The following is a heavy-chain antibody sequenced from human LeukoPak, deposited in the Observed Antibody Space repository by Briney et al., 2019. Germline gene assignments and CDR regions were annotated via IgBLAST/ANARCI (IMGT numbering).Heavy chain of an antibody. D-gene: IGHD5-18*01. J-gene: IGHJ4*02. CDR3: ARDLSGVTGYTYGRGIDY. CDR2: MNPNSGNT. Sequence: SVKVSCKASGYTFTSYDINWVRQATGQGLEWMGWMNPNSGNTGYAQKFQGRVTITRNTSISTAYMELSSLRSEDTAVYYCARDLSGVTGYTYGRGIDYWGQGTLVTVSS. V-gene: IGHV1-8*03. CDR1: GYTFTSYD.